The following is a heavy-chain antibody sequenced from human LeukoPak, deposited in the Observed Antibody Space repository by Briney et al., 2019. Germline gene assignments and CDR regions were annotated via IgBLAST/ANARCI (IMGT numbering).Heavy chain of an antibody. V-gene: IGHV3-11*04. CDR1: GFTFSRSY. D-gene: IGHD3-22*01. Sequence: GGSLRLSCAASGFTFSRSYMSWIRQAPGKGLEWISYIGLSGYPLDYADSVRGRFTISRDNAKNSLYLEMNSLRAEDTAVYYCARKDFSSGSFSYWGQGTLVTVSS. CDR3: ARKDFSSGSFSY. CDR2: IGLSGYPL. J-gene: IGHJ4*02.